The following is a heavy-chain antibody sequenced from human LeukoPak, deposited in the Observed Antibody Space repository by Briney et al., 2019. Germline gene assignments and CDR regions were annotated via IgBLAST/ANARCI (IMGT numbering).Heavy chain of an antibody. V-gene: IGHV1-8*02. CDR2: MNPNSGNT. CDR1: GYTFTSYG. D-gene: IGHD2-2*02. Sequence: ASVKVSCKASGYTFTSYGISWVRQATGQGLEWMGWMNPNSGNTGYAQKFQGRVTMTRNTSISTAYMELSSLRSEDTAVYYCAHARAGYCSSTSCYRYNWFDPWGQGTLVTVSS. CDR3: AHARAGYCSSTSCYRYNWFDP. J-gene: IGHJ5*02.